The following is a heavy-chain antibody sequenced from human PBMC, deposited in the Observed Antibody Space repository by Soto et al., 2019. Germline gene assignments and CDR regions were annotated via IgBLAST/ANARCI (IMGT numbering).Heavy chain of an antibody. CDR2: ISYDGSNK. D-gene: IGHD6-13*01. CDR1: GLTFSSYA. J-gene: IGHJ4*02. V-gene: IGHV3-30-3*01. Sequence: PGGSLRLSCSASGLTFSSYAMHWVRQAPGEGLEWVAVISYDGSNKYYADSVKGRFTVSRDNSKNTLYLQMNNLRPEDKAVYYCATEDVPAAGTTHHIWGLGTLVTVSS. CDR3: ATEDVPAAGTTHHI.